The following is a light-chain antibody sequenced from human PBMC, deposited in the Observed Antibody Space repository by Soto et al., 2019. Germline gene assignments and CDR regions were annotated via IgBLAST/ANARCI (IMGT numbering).Light chain of an antibody. CDR3: RQYNNWPLT. J-gene: IGKJ4*01. CDR2: GAS. Sequence: EIVMTQSPATLSVSPGEIATLSCMASQSISSNLAWYQQKPGQAPRLLVYGASTRATGVPAMFMGSGSGTELALNISALQFVDCALYFSRQYNNWPLTFSGGTIVEIK. V-gene: IGKV3-15*01. CDR1: QSISSN.